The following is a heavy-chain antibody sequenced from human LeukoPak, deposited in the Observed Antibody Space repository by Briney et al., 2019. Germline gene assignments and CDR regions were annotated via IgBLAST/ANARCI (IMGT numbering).Heavy chain of an antibody. D-gene: IGHD6-13*01. CDR1: GFIVSNNY. Sequence: PGGSLRLSCVASGFIVSNNYMSWVRQAPGMGLEWVSTIYRGGSSFYADSVKGRFTISRDNSKNTLYLQMDSLRAEDTAVYYCASDLSTWFDWGRGTQVTVAS. CDR3: ASDLSTWFD. V-gene: IGHV3-66*01. J-gene: IGHJ4*02. CDR2: IYRGGSS.